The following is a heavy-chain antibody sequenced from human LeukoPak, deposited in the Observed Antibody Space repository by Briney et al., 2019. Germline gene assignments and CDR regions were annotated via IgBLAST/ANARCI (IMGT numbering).Heavy chain of an antibody. CDR3: ARGPALSHNWFDP. J-gene: IGHJ5*02. V-gene: IGHV4-34*01. Sequence: SETLSLTRAVYGGSFSGYYWSWIRQPPGKGLEWLGEINHSGSTKYNPSLNSRVTISVEKSKTQFSLKLSSVTAADTAVYYCARGPALSHNWFDPWGQGTLVTVSS. CDR2: INHSGST. CDR1: GGSFSGYY.